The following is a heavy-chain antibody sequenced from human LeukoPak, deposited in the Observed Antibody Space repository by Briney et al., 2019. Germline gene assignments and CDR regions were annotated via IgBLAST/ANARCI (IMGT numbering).Heavy chain of an antibody. J-gene: IGHJ4*02. CDR1: GFTFTGYY. CDR2: INANNGDT. CDR3: ARDGATVATPFFDY. V-gene: IGHV1-2*04. Sequence: ASVKVSCKASGFTFTGYYIHWVRQAPGQGLEWMGWINANNGDTNYAQKFRGWVTMTRDTSLSTAYMELYRVRSDDTAVYYCARDGATVATPFFDYWGQGTLVTASS. D-gene: IGHD4-17*01.